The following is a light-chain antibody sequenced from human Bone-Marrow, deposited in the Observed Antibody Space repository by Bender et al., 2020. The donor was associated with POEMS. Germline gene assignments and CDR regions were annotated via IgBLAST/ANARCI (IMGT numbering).Light chain of an antibody. Sequence: SYVLTQPPSVSVAPGQTARITCGGNNIGFKSVHWYQQRPGRAPVLVLYDDSDRPSGVPDRFSGSKSGTSASLAITGLQAEDEGDYYCQSYDNSLGGWVFGGGTKLTVL. CDR3: QSYDNSLGGWV. CDR2: DDS. V-gene: IGLV3-21*02. J-gene: IGLJ3*02. CDR1: NIGFKS.